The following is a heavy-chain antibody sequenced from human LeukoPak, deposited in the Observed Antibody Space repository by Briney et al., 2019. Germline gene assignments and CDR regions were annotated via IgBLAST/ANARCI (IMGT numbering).Heavy chain of an antibody. CDR3: ARSTVLWFGESNADYYYGMDV. CDR2: INPNSGGT. Sequence: ASVKVSCKASGYTFTGYYMHWVRQAPGQELEWMVWINPNSGGTNYAQKFQDRVTMTRDTSISTAYMELSRLRFDDTAVYYCARSTVLWFGESNADYYYGMDVWGQGTTVTVSS. CDR1: GYTFTGYY. V-gene: IGHV1-2*02. D-gene: IGHD3-10*01. J-gene: IGHJ6*02.